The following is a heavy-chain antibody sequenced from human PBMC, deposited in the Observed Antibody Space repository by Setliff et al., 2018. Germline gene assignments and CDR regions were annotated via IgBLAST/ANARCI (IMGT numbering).Heavy chain of an antibody. CDR2: IKSKTDGGTT. J-gene: IGHJ4*02. CDR3: AKGVGLDYYDRVDY. CDR1: GFTFSNAW. D-gene: IGHD3-22*01. Sequence: LRLSCAASGFTFSNAWMSWVRQAPGKGLEWVGRIKSKTDGGTTDYAAPVKGRFTISRDDSKNTLYLQMNSLRAEETAVYYCAKGVGLDYYDRVDYWGQETLVTVSS. V-gene: IGHV3-15*01.